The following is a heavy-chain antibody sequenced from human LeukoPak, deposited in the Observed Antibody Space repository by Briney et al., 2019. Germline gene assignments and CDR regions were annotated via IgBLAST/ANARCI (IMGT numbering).Heavy chain of an antibody. Sequence: GASVKVSCKASGYTFTSYGISWVRQAPGQGLEWMGWISAYNGNTNYAQKLQGRVTMTTDTSTSTAYMELRSLRSDDTAAYYCARDYGGNSVGDAFDIWGQGTMVTVSS. CDR3: ARDYGGNSVGDAFDI. CDR1: GYTFTSYG. J-gene: IGHJ3*02. D-gene: IGHD4-23*01. V-gene: IGHV1-18*01. CDR2: ISAYNGNT.